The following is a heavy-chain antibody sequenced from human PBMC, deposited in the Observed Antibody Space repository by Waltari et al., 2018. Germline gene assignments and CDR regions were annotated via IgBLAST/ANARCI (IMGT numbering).Heavy chain of an antibody. CDR3: AKSTVSPPNRFDV. CDR2: ISGSGGTT. CDR1: GYSISSGYC. Sequence: QVQLQESGPGLVKPSETLSLTCAVSGYSISSGYCWGWLRQPPGKGLEYIGYISGSGGTTNYNPSLKSRVTISKDTSKNRFSLKLNSVTAADTALYYCAKSTVSPPNRFDVWGPGVLATVSS. V-gene: IGHV4-28*01. J-gene: IGHJ5*02. D-gene: IGHD4-4*01.